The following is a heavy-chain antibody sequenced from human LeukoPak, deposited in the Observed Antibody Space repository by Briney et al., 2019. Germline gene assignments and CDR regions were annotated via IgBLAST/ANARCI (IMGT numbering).Heavy chain of an antibody. CDR2: IYHSGST. D-gene: IGHD3-22*01. Sequence: SETLSLTCTVSGGSISSYYWSWIRQPPGKGLEWIGEIYHSGSTNYNPSLKSRVTISVDKSKNQFSLKLSSVTAADTAVYYCARDSSGYLLHFDYWGQGTLVTVSS. CDR1: GGSISSYY. V-gene: IGHV4-59*12. J-gene: IGHJ4*02. CDR3: ARDSSGYLLHFDY.